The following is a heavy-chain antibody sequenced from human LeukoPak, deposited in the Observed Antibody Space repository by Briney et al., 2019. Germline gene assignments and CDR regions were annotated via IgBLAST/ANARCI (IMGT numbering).Heavy chain of an antibody. V-gene: IGHV3-48*01. D-gene: IGHD2-21*01. J-gene: IGHJ4*02. CDR1: GFTFSSYT. CDR3: ARALWPYYFGY. Sequence: GGSLRLSCAASGFTFSSYTMTWVRQAPGKGLEWVSYISGSSTTIYYADSVKGRFTISRDNAKNSLFLEMNSLRAEDTAVYYCARALWPYYFGYWGQGTLVTVSS. CDR2: ISGSSTTI.